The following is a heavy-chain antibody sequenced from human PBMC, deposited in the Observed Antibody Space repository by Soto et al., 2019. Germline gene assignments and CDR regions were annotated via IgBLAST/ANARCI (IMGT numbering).Heavy chain of an antibody. CDR2: IIPFFGTK. J-gene: IGHJ5*02. Sequence: QVHLVQSGAEVKKPGSSVKVSCKASGGAFGSYSISWVRQSPGQGLEWMGGIIPFFGTKYYAQKFRGRVTITAGESTSTVYMELNCLRSDDTAIYYCANYSGNSCLGPWGQGTLVTVSS. D-gene: IGHD6-19*01. CDR1: GGAFGSYS. CDR3: ANYSGNSCLGP. V-gene: IGHV1-69*01.